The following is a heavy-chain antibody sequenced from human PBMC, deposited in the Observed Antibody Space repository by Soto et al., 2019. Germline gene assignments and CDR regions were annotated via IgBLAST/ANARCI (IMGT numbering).Heavy chain of an antibody. J-gene: IGHJ1*01. Sequence: GGSLRLSCAASGFSFNSYAMSWVRQAPGKGPEWVAGISGSGEHTHYADSVKGRYTISRDNSKNTLSLQMNSLRADDSAIYYCAKDRGLTTVTFDAFQSWGQGTLVTVSS. CDR2: ISGSGEHT. V-gene: IGHV3-23*01. CDR3: AKDRGLTTVTFDAFQS. D-gene: IGHD4-17*01. CDR1: GFSFNSYA.